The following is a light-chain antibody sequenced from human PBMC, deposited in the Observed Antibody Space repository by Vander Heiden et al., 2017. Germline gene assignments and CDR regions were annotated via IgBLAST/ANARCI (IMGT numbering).Light chain of an antibody. CDR1: LNINSY. J-gene: IGKJ1*01. Sequence: IQMTQSPSSLSASVGDRVTITCRASLNINSYLNWYQLKPGRAPTLLIYDTSSLQSGVPSRFSGSGSGTDFSLTISSLQPEDSSTYYCQQTYTTPRTFGQGTKVEI. V-gene: IGKV1-39*01. CDR2: DTS. CDR3: QQTYTTPRT.